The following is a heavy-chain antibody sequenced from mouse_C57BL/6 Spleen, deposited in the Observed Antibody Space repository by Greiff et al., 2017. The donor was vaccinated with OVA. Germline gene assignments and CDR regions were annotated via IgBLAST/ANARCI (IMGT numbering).Heavy chain of an antibody. CDR2: ISYDGSN. V-gene: IGHV3-6*01. CDR1: GYSITSGYY. CDR3: ASSLYTPFAY. Sequence: VQLKESGPGLVKPSQSLSLTCSVTGYSITSGYYWNWIRQFPGNKLEWMGYISYDGSNNYNPSLKNRISITRDTSKNQFFLKLNSVTTEDTATYYCASSLYTPFAYWGQGTLVTVSA. J-gene: IGHJ3*01. D-gene: IGHD2-12*01.